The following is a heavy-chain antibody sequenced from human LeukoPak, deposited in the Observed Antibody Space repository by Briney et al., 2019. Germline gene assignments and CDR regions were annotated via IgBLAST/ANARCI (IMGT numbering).Heavy chain of an antibody. CDR1: GDSVSSNSAA. CDR3: ARDLGGEYSSSWYPHSDY. J-gene: IGHJ4*02. V-gene: IGHV6-1*01. CDR2: TYYRSKWYN. D-gene: IGHD6-13*01. Sequence: SQTLSLTCAISGDSVSSNSAAWNWIRQSPSRGLEWLGRTYYRSKWYNDYAVSVKSRITINPDTSKNQFSLQLNSVTPEDTAVYYCARDLGGEYSSSWYPHSDYWGQGTLVTVSS.